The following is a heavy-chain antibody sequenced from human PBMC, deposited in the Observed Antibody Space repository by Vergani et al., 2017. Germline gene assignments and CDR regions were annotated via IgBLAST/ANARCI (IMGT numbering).Heavy chain of an antibody. Sequence: EVQLVESGGGLVQPGGSLRLSCAASGFTFSSYWMSWVRQAPGKGLEWVANIKQDGSEKYYVDSVKGRFIISRDNAKNSLYLQMNSLRAEDTAVYYCARGXRGIVVVPAATPDAFDIWGQGTMVTVSS. CDR3: ARGXRGIVVVPAATPDAFDI. CDR2: IKQDGSEK. CDR1: GFTFSSYW. J-gene: IGHJ3*02. D-gene: IGHD2-2*01. V-gene: IGHV3-7*01.